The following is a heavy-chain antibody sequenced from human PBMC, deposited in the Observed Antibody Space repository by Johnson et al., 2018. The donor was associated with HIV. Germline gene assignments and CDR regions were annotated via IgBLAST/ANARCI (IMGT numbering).Heavy chain of an antibody. Sequence: VQLVESGGGVVRPGGSLRLSCAASGFTFDDYGMSWVRQAPGKGLEWVSGINWNGGSTGYVDSVKGRFIISRDNAKNSLYLQMNSLRAEDTAVYYCARSREWGDAFDIWGQGTMVTVSS. V-gene: IGHV3-20*04. D-gene: IGHD3-3*01. CDR2: INWNGGST. J-gene: IGHJ3*02. CDR1: GFTFDDYG. CDR3: ARSREWGDAFDI.